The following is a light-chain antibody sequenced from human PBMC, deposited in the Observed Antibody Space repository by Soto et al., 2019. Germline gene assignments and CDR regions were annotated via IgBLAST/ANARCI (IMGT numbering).Light chain of an antibody. J-gene: IGKJ1*01. CDR2: GAS. CDR3: QQYGSSPRT. Sequence: ETVLTQSPGTLSLSPGERATLSFSASQSVSSSFLAWYQQKPGQAPRLLIYGASRRATGIPDRYSGSGSGTDFTLTISRLEPEDFAVYYCQQYGSSPRTFGQGTKVDNK. CDR1: QSVSSSF. V-gene: IGKV3-20*01.